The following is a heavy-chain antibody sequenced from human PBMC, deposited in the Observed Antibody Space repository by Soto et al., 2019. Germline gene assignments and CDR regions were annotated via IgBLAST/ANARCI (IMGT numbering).Heavy chain of an antibody. CDR3: ARDASKDCLGGRGGSCYLDF. CDR1: GFTFSSYG. Sequence: QVQLVESGGGVVQPGRSLRLSCAASGFTFSSYGMHWVRQAPGKGLEWVAIIWYDGSNEHYADSVKGRFTISRDNSKNSLFLQMNSLRAEDTAVYYCARDASKDCLGGRGGSCYLDFWGQGTLVTVSS. V-gene: IGHV3-33*01. J-gene: IGHJ4*02. D-gene: IGHD2-15*01. CDR2: IWYDGSNE.